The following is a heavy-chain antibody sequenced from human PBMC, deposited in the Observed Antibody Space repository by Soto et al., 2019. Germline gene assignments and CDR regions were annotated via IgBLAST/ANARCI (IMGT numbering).Heavy chain of an antibody. CDR2: ICGSVGST. D-gene: IGHD6-19*01. J-gene: IGHJ6*02. CDR3: AKDFDSYSSGRYGMDV. Sequence: HPGGSLRLSCAASGFTFSSYAMSWVRQAPGKGLEWVSAICGSVGSTYYADSVKGRFTISRDNSKNTLYLQMNSLRAEDTAVYYCAKDFDSYSSGRYGMDVWGQGTTVTVSS. CDR1: GFTFSSYA. V-gene: IGHV3-23*01.